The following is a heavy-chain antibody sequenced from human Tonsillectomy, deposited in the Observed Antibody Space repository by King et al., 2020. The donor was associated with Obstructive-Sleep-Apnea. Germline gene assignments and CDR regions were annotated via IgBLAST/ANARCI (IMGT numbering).Heavy chain of an antibody. J-gene: IGHJ4*02. D-gene: IGHD4-17*01. CDR2: ISYDGYKE. CDR3: AKAWTVNTLQCACDY. V-gene: IGHV3-30*18. Sequence: VQLVESGGGVVQPGRSLRLSCAASGFTFSSYGMHWVRQAPGKGLEWVAVISYDGYKEFYADSVKGRFTISRDSSRNTLYLQMNSLRPEDTAVYYCAKAWTVNTLQCACDYWGQGTLVTVSS. CDR1: GFTFSSYG.